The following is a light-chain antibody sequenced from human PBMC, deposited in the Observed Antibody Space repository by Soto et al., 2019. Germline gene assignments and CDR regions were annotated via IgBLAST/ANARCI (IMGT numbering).Light chain of an antibody. J-gene: IGLJ2*01. Sequence: QSALTQPASLSGSPGQSITISCTGTSSDVGGYKYVSWYQQHPGKAPKLMIYEVSLRPSGVSNRFSGSKSGNTASLTISGLQAEDEADYYCSSYTSSITLVVFGGGTKLTVL. CDR1: SSDVGGYKY. V-gene: IGLV2-14*01. CDR2: EVS. CDR3: SSYTSSITLVV.